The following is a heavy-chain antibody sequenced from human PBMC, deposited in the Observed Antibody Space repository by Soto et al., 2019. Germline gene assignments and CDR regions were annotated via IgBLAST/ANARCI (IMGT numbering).Heavy chain of an antibody. Sequence: PLETLSLTCSVSGGSIISRYWSWIRQPPGKGLEWIGYIHYSGSTDYNPSLKSRLTIAVDTSKNQFSLKVRSVTAADTAVYYCARGGWSLAYWGQGTLVTVSS. CDR3: ARGGWSLAY. CDR2: IHYSGST. D-gene: IGHD2-15*01. V-gene: IGHV4-59*11. CDR1: GGSIISRY. J-gene: IGHJ4*02.